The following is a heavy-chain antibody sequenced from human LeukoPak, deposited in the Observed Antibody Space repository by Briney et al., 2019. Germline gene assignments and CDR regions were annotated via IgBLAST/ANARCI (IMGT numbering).Heavy chain of an antibody. J-gene: IGHJ3*02. CDR3: ARHLIEVTYYYDSSGLYAFDI. Sequence: SETLSLTCTVSGGSISSSSYYWGWIRQPPGKGLEWIGSIYYSGSTYYNPSLKSRVTISVDTSKNQFSLKLSSVTAADTAVYYCARHLIEVTYYYDSSGLYAFDIWGQGTMVTVSS. D-gene: IGHD3-22*01. CDR2: IYYSGST. CDR1: GGSISSSSYY. V-gene: IGHV4-39*01.